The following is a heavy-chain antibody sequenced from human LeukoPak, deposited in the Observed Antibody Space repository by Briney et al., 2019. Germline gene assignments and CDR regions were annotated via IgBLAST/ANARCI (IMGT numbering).Heavy chain of an antibody. J-gene: IGHJ4*02. CDR1: GFTPSSCW. Sequence: GGSLRLSCAASGFTPSSCWMTWFRQAPGKGLEWVANINQDGSVERFVDSVKGRFTISRDNAKNSLYLQMNSLRAEDAAVYYCARDKEVYYYASGSLGYWGQGTLVTVSS. D-gene: IGHD3-10*01. CDR2: INQDGSVE. V-gene: IGHV3-7*03. CDR3: ARDKEVYYYASGSLGY.